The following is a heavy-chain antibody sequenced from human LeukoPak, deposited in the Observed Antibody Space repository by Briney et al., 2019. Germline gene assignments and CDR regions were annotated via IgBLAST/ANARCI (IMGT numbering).Heavy chain of an antibody. CDR2: IYYSGST. CDR1: GGSITNNNFY. J-gene: IGHJ3*02. V-gene: IGHV4-61*01. D-gene: IGHD2-8*01. CDR3: TRSTNLEAFDI. Sequence: PSETLSLTCTVSGGSITNNNFYWSWIRQPPGKGLEWIGYIYYSGSTNYNPSLKSRVTISVDTSKNQCSLKLSSVTTADTAVYYCTRSTNLEAFDIWGQGTMVTVSS.